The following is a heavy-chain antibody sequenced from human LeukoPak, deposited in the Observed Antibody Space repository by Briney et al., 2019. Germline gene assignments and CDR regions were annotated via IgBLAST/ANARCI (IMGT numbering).Heavy chain of an antibody. CDR2: IYYSGST. J-gene: IGHJ4*02. Sequence: SETLSLTCTVSGGSISSYYWSWIRQPPGKGLEWIGYIYYSGSTNYNPSLKSRVTISVDTSKNQFSLKLSSVTAADTAVYYCASSLPLQVYSYGAYYFDYWGQGTLVTVSS. V-gene: IGHV4-59*01. CDR1: GGSISSYY. CDR3: ASSLPLQVYSYGAYYFDY. D-gene: IGHD5-18*01.